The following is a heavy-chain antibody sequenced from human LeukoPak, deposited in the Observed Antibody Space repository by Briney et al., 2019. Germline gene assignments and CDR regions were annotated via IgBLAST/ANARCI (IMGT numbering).Heavy chain of an antibody. CDR1: GGSFSGYY. V-gene: IGHV4-34*01. CDR3: ARGPAWCSSTSCYLRY. CDR2: INHSGST. Sequence: SPSETLSLTCAVYGGSFSGYYWSWIRQPPGKGLEWIGEINHSGSTNYNPSLKSRVTISVDTSKNQFSLKLSSVTAADTAVYYCARGPAWCSSTSCYLRYWGQGTLVTVSS. J-gene: IGHJ4*02. D-gene: IGHD2-2*01.